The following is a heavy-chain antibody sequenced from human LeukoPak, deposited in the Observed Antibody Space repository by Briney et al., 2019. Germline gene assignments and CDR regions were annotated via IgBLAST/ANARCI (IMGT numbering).Heavy chain of an antibody. CDR1: GGPISSSSYY. V-gene: IGHV4-39*07. D-gene: IGHD6-13*01. J-gene: IGHJ4*02. Sequence: SETLSLTCTVSGGPISSSSYYWGWIRQPPGKGLEWIGSIYYSGSTYYNPSLKSRVTISVDTSKNQFSLKLSSVTAADTAVYYCASSALYSSSWSNFDYWGQGTLVTVSS. CDR2: IYYSGST. CDR3: ASSALYSSSWSNFDY.